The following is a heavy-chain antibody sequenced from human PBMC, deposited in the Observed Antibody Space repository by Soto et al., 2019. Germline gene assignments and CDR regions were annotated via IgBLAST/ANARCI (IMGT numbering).Heavy chain of an antibody. CDR2: IDPTDSYR. CDR1: RDNFIDYW. CDR3: ARHRLRPTNYTMDV. Sequence: GESLNISCRGFRDNFIDYWITWVRQTPGKGLDRMGRIDPTDSYRTYSPSFRGHVTISVXXXIXXXYXQXXXLKASDTAVDYCARHRLRPTNYTMDVWGQGTTVTVSS. V-gene: IGHV5-10-1*01. J-gene: IGHJ6*02. D-gene: IGHD4-4*01.